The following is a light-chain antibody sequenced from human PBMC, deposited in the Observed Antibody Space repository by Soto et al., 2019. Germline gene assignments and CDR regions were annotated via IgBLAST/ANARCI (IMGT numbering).Light chain of an antibody. CDR2: AAP. Sequence: DIHMTQSPSTLSASFGAGVSITCRASQSIGEYLIWYQQNPGKAPKFLIYAAPSLQRGGPSRFSGSGSGTEFTLTINSLQPEDFATYYCQQSYRIPPTFGPGTKVDIK. CDR1: QSIGEY. V-gene: IGKV1-39*01. CDR3: QQSYRIPPT. J-gene: IGKJ3*01.